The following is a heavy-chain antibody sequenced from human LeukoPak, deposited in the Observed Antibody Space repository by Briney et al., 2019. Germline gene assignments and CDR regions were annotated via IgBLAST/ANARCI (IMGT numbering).Heavy chain of an antibody. CDR2: INGDGSST. CDR3: AKGGTGGNWFDT. D-gene: IGHD1-14*01. Sequence: GGSLRLSCAASGSTFSNYAMSWVRQAPGKGLVWVSRINGDGSSTGYADSVRGRFSISRDNAKNTLCLQMNSLRAEDTAVYYCAKGGTGGNWFDTWGQGTLVTVSS. CDR1: GSTFSNYA. V-gene: IGHV3-74*01. J-gene: IGHJ5*02.